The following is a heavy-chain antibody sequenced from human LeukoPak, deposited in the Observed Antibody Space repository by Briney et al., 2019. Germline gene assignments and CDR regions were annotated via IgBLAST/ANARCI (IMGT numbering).Heavy chain of an antibody. V-gene: IGHV3-30*18. CDR3: AKDLPQFTKAAAYDY. J-gene: IGHJ4*02. Sequence: GGSLRLSCVASGFTFSSHGMHWVRQAPGKGLEWVAVISYDGSNKYYADSVKGRFTISRDNSKNTLYLQMNSLRAEDTAVYYCAKDLPQFTKAAAYDYWGQGTLVTVSS. CDR2: ISYDGSNK. D-gene: IGHD6-13*01. CDR1: GFTFSSHG.